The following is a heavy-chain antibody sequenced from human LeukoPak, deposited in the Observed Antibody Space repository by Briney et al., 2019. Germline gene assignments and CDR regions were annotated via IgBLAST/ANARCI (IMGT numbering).Heavy chain of an antibody. Sequence: SETLSLTCTVSGGSLSSGSYYWSWIRQPAGKGLEWIGRIYSSGSTNYNPSLKSRVTISVDTSKNQFSLKLSSVTAADTAVYYCARDPSSGWYIRYFDLWGRGTLVTVSS. CDR1: GGSLSSGSYY. CDR3: ARDPSSGWYIRYFDL. J-gene: IGHJ2*01. CDR2: IYSSGST. V-gene: IGHV4-61*02. D-gene: IGHD6-19*01.